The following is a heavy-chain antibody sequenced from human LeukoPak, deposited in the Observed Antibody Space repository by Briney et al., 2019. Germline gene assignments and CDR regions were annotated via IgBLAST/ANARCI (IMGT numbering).Heavy chain of an antibody. CDR2: VNPSGGST. J-gene: IGHJ4*02. CDR1: GYTFTSYY. V-gene: IGHV1-46*01. CDR3: ARDSLQLVYYDSSGRGYLGY. Sequence: ASVKVSCKASGYTFTSYYMHWVRQAPGQGLEWMGIVNPSGGSTSYAQKFQGRVTMTRDTSTSTVYMELSSLRSEDTAVYYCARDSLQLVYYDSSGRGYLGYWGQGTLVTVSS. D-gene: IGHD3-22*01.